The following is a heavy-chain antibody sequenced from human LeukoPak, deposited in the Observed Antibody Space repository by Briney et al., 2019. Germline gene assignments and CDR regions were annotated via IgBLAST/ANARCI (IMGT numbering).Heavy chain of an antibody. D-gene: IGHD6-13*01. Sequence: ASVKVSCKASGYTFTSYDINWVRQATGQGLEWMGWMNPNSGNTGYAQKFQGRVTMTRNTSISTAYMELSSLRSEDTAVYYCARVRGIAAAGTRGTLRYNWFDPWGQGTLVTVSP. CDR2: MNPNSGNT. CDR1: GYTFTSYD. CDR3: ARVRGIAAAGTRGTLRYNWFDP. J-gene: IGHJ5*02. V-gene: IGHV1-8*01.